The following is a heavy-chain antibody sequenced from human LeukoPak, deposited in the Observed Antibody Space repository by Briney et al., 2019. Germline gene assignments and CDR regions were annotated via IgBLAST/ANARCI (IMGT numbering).Heavy chain of an antibody. CDR1: GGSFSGYY. V-gene: IGHV4-34*01. CDR3: ARDRVYYMDV. CDR2: INHSGST. Sequence: PSETLSLTCAVYGGSFSGYYWSWIRQPPGKGLEWIGEINHSGSTNYNPSLKSRVTISVDTSKNQFPLKLSSVTAADTAVYYCARDRVYYMDVWGKGTTVTVSS. J-gene: IGHJ6*03.